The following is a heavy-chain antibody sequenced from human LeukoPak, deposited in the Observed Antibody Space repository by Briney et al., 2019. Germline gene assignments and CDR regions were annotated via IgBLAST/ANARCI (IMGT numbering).Heavy chain of an antibody. J-gene: IGHJ5*02. D-gene: IGHD1-26*01. CDR1: GGSISSYY. Sequence: SETLSLTCTVSGGSISSYYWSWIRQPPGKGLEGIAYIYYSGYTNYNPSLKSRASISVDTSKNLCSLRLSSVTAADTAVYYCARHAIYSGGYSYWFDPWGLGTLVTVSS. V-gene: IGHV4-59*08. CDR2: IYYSGYT. CDR3: ARHAIYSGGYSYWFDP.